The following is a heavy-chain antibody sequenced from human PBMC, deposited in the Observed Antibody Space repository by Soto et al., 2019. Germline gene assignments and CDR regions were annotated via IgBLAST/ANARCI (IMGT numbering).Heavy chain of an antibody. CDR2: ISSSSRRT. CDR3: AKVAKFGVGIEYFDS. D-gene: IGHD3-3*01. Sequence: PGGSLRLSCETSGFTFGNYGMGWVRQAPGKGLNWVSGISSSSRRTYYADSVRGRFTISRDNSKNTLYLQMDTLRADDTAIYYCAKVAKFGVGIEYFDSWGQGSLVTVSS. V-gene: IGHV3-23*01. CDR1: GFTFGNYG. J-gene: IGHJ4*02.